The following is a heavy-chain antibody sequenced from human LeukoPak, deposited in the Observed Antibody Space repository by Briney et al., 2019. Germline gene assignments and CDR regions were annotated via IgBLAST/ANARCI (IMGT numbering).Heavy chain of an antibody. Sequence: GGSLRLSCAASGFTVSGDYISWVRQSPGKGLEWVSVIYSGETTYYADSVKGRFTLSRDNFKNTVYLQMNSLRAEDTAVYYCARGYSSSSFFDYWGQGTLVTVSS. CDR2: IYSGETT. D-gene: IGHD6-6*01. CDR1: GFTVSGDY. V-gene: IGHV3-66*01. J-gene: IGHJ4*02. CDR3: ARGYSSSSFFDY.